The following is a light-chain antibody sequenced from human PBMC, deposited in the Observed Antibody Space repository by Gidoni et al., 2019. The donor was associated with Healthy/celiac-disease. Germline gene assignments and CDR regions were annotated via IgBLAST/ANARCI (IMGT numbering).Light chain of an antibody. CDR1: QSVLYSTNNKNY. Sequence: DIVLTQSPDSLAVSLGERATINCKASQSVLYSTNNKNYLAWYQQKPGQPPKLLIYWASTRASGVPDRFSSSGSGTNFTLTISSLQAEDVAVYYCQQYYSTPPTFGQGTKVEIK. CDR3: QQYYSTPPT. J-gene: IGKJ1*01. V-gene: IGKV4-1*01. CDR2: WAS.